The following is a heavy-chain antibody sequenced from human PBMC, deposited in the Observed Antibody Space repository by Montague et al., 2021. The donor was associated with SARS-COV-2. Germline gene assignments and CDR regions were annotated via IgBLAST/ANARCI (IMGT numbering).Heavy chain of an antibody. D-gene: IGHD2-2*01. J-gene: IGHJ4*02. CDR1: GDSVSSNIAT. Sequence: CAISGDSVSSNIATWNWNRQSPSRGLAWLGRTYYRSKRYNDYAESVKSRITIDPDTSKHQFSLHLNSVTPEDTAVYYCARIPVGSKYYFDFWGQGTLVTVSS. CDR3: ARIPVGSKYYFDF. V-gene: IGHV6-1*01. CDR2: TYYRSKRYN.